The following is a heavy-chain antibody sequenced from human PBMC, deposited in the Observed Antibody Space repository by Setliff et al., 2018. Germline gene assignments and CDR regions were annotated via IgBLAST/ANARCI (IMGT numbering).Heavy chain of an antibody. J-gene: IGHJ5*02. CDR2: VYVGGNT. CDR3: ARERRGGGSPAIPINWFDP. V-gene: IGHV4-61*09. D-gene: IGHD2-15*01. CDR1: GVSIANTASY. Sequence: LSLTCNVSGVSIANTASYWSWIRQPAGKTLEWIGQVYVGGNTYYNPSFESRVSISVDRSNNQFSLKLSSVTAADTAVYYCARERRGGGSPAIPINWFDPWGQGTLVTVSS.